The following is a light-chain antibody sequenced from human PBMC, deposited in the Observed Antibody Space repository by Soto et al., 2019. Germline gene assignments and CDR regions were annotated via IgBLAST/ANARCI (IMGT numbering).Light chain of an antibody. Sequence: EIVLTQSPGTLSWSPGERATLSCRASQSVSSSYLAWYQQKAGQAPRLFIYGASSRATGIPDRFSGSGYGTDFNLTLSRLETEDFAVYYCQQYGSSPITFGPGTKVDIK. CDR3: QQYGSSPIT. J-gene: IGKJ3*01. V-gene: IGKV3-20*01. CDR1: QSVSSSY. CDR2: GAS.